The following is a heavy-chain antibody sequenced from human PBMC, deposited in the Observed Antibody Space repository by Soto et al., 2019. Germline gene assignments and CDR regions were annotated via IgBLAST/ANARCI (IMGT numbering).Heavy chain of an antibody. CDR3: ARGGATTAGTGDN. J-gene: IGHJ4*02. D-gene: IGHD6-19*01. CDR1: GFSFSNYW. CDR2: IKQDGSET. Sequence: ELQLVESGGGLVQPGGSLRLSCVVSGFSFSNYWMSWVRQAPGKGLEWVANIKQDGSETYYVDSVKGRFTISRDNAKNSLYLQMTSLRGDDTAVYYCARGGATTAGTGDNWGQGTLVIVSS. V-gene: IGHV3-7*01.